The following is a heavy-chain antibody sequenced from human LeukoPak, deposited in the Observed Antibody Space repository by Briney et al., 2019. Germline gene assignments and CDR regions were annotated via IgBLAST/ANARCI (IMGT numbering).Heavy chain of an antibody. V-gene: IGHV1-18*01. D-gene: IGHD2-21*01. Sequence: GASVKVSCKASGYTFTSYGISWVRQAPGQGLEWMGWISAYSGNTNYAQKLQGRVTMTTDTSTSTAYMELSSLRSEDTAVYYCATVVVAGSDAFDIWGQGTMVTVSS. CDR2: ISAYSGNT. CDR3: ATVVVAGSDAFDI. CDR1: GYTFTSYG. J-gene: IGHJ3*02.